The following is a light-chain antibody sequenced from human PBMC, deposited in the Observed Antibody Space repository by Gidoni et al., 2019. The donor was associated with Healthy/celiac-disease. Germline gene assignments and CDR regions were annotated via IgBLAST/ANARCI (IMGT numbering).Light chain of an antibody. CDR2: DVS. V-gene: IGLV2-11*01. J-gene: IGLJ2*01. CDR3: CSYAGSFVV. CDR1: SSDVGGYND. Sequence: QSARTQPRSVSGSPGQSVTISCTGTSSDVGGYNDVSWYQQHPGKAPKLMIYDVSKRPSGVPDRFSGSKSGNTASLTISGLQAEDEADYYCCSYAGSFVVFGGGTKLTVL.